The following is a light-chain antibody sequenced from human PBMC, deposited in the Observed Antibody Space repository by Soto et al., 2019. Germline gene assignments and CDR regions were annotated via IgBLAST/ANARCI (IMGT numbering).Light chain of an antibody. CDR3: QQYERLPSS. CDR1: QVIPAY. J-gene: IGKJ2*03. Sequence: DIQLTQSPPSLSASVGDRVTITCRASQVIPAYLNWSQQKPGEAPKLVIYDTSNLEIGVPSRFGGGGSGTDVTLTITGLQPEDYATYYCQQYERLPSSFGQGTK. CDR2: DTS. V-gene: IGKV1-33*01.